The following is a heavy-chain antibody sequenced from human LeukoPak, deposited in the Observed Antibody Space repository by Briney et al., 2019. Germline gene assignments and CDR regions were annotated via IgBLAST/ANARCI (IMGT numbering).Heavy chain of an antibody. D-gene: IGHD3-22*01. J-gene: IGHJ5*02. CDR1: GGSISSSSYY. V-gene: IGHV4-39*07. CDR2: IYYSGST. Sequence: SETLSLTCTVSGGSISSSSYYWGWFRQPPGTGLEWFGSIYYSGSTYYNPSLKSRVTISVDPSKNQFSLKLSSVTAADTAVYYCARDLLVAYYYDSSGRNWFDPWGQGTLVTVSS. CDR3: ARDLLVAYYYDSSGRNWFDP.